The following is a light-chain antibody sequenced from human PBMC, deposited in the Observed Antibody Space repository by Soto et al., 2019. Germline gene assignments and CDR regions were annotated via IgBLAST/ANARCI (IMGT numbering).Light chain of an antibody. V-gene: IGKV3-20*01. CDR3: QQYWSSSWT. CDR2: GAS. Sequence: EIVLTQSPGTLSLSPGERATLSCRASQSVSSSYFAWYQQRFGQAPRLLIYGASSRATGIPDRFSGSGSGTDFTLTISRLEPEEFGVYYCQQYWSSSWTFGQGTKVEIK. CDR1: QSVSSSY. J-gene: IGKJ1*01.